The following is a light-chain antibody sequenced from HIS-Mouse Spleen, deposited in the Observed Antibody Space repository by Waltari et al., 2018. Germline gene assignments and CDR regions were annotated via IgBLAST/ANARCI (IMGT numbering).Light chain of an antibody. J-gene: IGLJ2*01. V-gene: IGLV3-10*01. CDR3: YSTDSSGNHRV. Sequence: SYELTQPPSVSVSPGQTARSTCSGHALPKPYAYWYQQKSGQAPVLVIYEDSKRPSGIPERFSGSSSGTMATLTISGAQVEDEADYYCYSTDSSGNHRVFGGGTKLTVL. CDR1: ALPKPY. CDR2: EDS.